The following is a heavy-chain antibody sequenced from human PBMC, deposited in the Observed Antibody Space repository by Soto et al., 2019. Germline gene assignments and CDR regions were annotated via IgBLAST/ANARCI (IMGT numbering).Heavy chain of an antibody. J-gene: IGHJ6*02. CDR2: IIPITGTA. Sequence: QVQLVQSGAEVKKPGSSVKVSCKASGGTFGSYAISWVRQAPGQGPEWMGGIIPITGTANYAQKFQGRVTITADESTRTASMQPSSLRSEDTAVYYCARSQGSSTSLEIYYYYYYGMDVWGQGTTVTVSS. CDR3: ARSQGSSTSLEIYYYYYYGMDV. D-gene: IGHD2-2*01. V-gene: IGHV1-69*01. CDR1: GGTFGSYA.